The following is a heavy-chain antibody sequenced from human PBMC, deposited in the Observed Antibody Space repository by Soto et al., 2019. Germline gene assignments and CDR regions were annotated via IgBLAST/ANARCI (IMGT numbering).Heavy chain of an antibody. V-gene: IGHV5-10-1*01. Sequence: PGESLKISCKGSGYSFTSYWISWVRQMPGKGLEWMGRIDPSDSYTNYSPSFQGHVTISADKSISTAYLQWSSLKASDTAMYYCARLNGCSGGSCYSSGWGNSYYYYGMDVWGQGTTVTVSS. CDR3: ARLNGCSGGSCYSSGWGNSYYYYGMDV. CDR1: GYSFTSYW. CDR2: IDPSDSYT. J-gene: IGHJ6*02. D-gene: IGHD2-15*01.